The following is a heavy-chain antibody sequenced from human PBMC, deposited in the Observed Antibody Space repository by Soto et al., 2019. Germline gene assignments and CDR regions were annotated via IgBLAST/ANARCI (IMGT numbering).Heavy chain of an antibody. CDR1: NGSISSAIYY. CDR2: IYHSGST. V-gene: IGHV4-39*01. J-gene: IGHJ5*02. D-gene: IGHD3-10*01. Sequence: QLQLQESGPGLVKPSETLSLTCTVSNGSISSAIYYWGWIRQPPGKGLEWIGSIYHSGSTYYNPSLQGRFTISVDTSKNQFSLKLSSVTVADTAVYFCAGRSSLASVQVYFGEISNYNWFDPWGQGTLVTVSS. CDR3: AGRSSLASVQVYFGEISNYNWFDP.